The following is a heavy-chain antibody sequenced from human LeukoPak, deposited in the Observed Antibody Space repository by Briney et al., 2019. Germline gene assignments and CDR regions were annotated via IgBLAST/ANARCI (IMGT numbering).Heavy chain of an antibody. J-gene: IGHJ4*02. D-gene: IGHD5-24*01. Sequence: PGGSLRLSCAASGFTFSSYSMNWVRQAPGKGLEWVSSISSSSSYIYYADSVKGRFTISRDNAKNSLYLQMNSLRAEDTAVYYCARDGDHKMATITPYFDYWGQGTLVTVSS. CDR2: ISSSSSYI. V-gene: IGHV3-21*01. CDR1: GFTFSSYS. CDR3: ARDGDHKMATITPYFDY.